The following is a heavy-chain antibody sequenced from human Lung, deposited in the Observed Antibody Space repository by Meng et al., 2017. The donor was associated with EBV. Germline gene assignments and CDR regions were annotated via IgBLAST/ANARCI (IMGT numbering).Heavy chain of an antibody. CDR2: INHSGST. CDR1: GGSFSGYY. J-gene: IGHJ4*02. CDR3: ARGRIIGDSSGYSDY. D-gene: IGHD3-22*01. Sequence: QVQLQQWGAGLLKPSETLSLTCVVYGGSFSGYYWSWIRQPPGKGLEWIGEINHSGSTNYNPSLKSRVTISVDTSKNQFSLKLSSVTAAGTAVYYCARGRIIGDSSGYSDYWGQGTLVTVSS. V-gene: IGHV4-34*01.